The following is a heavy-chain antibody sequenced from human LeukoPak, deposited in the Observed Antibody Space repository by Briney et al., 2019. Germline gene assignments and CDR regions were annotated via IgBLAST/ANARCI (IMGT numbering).Heavy chain of an antibody. CDR2: ISGSGGST. CDR1: GFTFSSYA. CDR3: AKLLNYDFWSGYPNGNWFDP. J-gene: IGHJ5*02. V-gene: IGHV3-23*01. D-gene: IGHD3-3*01. Sequence: VESLRLSCAASGFTFSSYAMSWVRQAPGKGLEWVSAISGSGGSTYYADSVKGRFTISRDNSKNTLYLQMNSLRAEDTAVYYCAKLLNYDFWSGYPNGNWFDPWGQGTLVTVSS.